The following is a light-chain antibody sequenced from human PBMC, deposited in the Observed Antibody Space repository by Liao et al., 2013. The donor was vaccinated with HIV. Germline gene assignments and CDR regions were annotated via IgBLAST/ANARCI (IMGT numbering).Light chain of an antibody. Sequence: SYVLTQPPSVSVAPGKTARITCGEDNVGSKTVHWYQQKPGQAPVLVISYDSDRPSGIPERFSGSNSGNTATLTISSVEAGDEADYYCQVWDSSSDQGVFGTGTKVTVL. CDR1: NVGSKT. J-gene: IGLJ1*01. CDR3: QVWDSSSDQGV. CDR2: YDS. V-gene: IGLV3-21*01.